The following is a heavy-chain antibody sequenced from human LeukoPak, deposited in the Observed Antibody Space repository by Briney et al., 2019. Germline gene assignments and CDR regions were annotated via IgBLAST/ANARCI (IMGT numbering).Heavy chain of an antibody. V-gene: IGHV3-21*04. CDR1: GYTFSSYS. J-gene: IGHJ4*02. D-gene: IGHD4-17*01. CDR3: SKKGQNGDYGKPD. CDR2: ISSSSSYI. Sequence: GGSLRLSCAASGYTFSSYSMNWVHQAPGKGLEWVSSISSSSSYIYYADSVKGRFTISRDNAKNSLYLQMNSLRADDTAVYYCSKKGQNGDYGKPDWGQGTLVTVSS.